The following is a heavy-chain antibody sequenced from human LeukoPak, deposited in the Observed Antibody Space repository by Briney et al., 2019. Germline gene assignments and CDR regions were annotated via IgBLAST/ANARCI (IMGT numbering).Heavy chain of an antibody. CDR1: GYSFTSYW. CDR2: IYPGDSDT. V-gene: IGHV5-51*01. J-gene: IGHJ4*02. Sequence: GESLKISCKGSGYSFTSYWIGWVRQMPGKGLEWMGIIYPGDSDTRYSPSFQGQVTISADKSISTAYLQWSSLKASDTAMYYCARSILWSGYRCYFDYWGQGTLVTVSS. CDR3: ARSILWSGYRCYFDY. D-gene: IGHD3-3*01.